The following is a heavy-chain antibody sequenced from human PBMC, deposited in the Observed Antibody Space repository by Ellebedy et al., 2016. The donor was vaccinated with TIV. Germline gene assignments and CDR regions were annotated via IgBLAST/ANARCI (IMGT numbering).Heavy chain of an antibody. CDR2: IYPGDSDL. D-gene: IGHD2-8*01. V-gene: IGHV5-51*01. J-gene: IGHJ4*02. CDR3: ARQEYCSNGVCYVDY. Sequence: GESLKISCEASGYNFTNYWIGWVRQMPGKGLEWVAIIYPGDSDLRYSPSFQGQVTISADKSISTAFLQWSSLKASDTAMFYCARQEYCSNGVCYVDYWGQGTLVTVSS. CDR1: GYNFTNYW.